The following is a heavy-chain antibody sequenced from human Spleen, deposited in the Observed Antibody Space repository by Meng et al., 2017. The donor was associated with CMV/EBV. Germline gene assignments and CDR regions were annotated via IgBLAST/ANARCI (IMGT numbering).Heavy chain of an antibody. D-gene: IGHD1-20*01. Sequence: GESLKISCAASGFTFSSYWMSWVRQAPGKGLEWVANIKQDGSEKYYVDSVKGRFTISRDNAKNSLYLQMNSLRAEDTAVYYCAREMRTEFYNWNSLHYFDYWGQGTLVTVSS. CDR2: IKQDGSEK. V-gene: IGHV3-7*01. CDR3: AREMRTEFYNWNSLHYFDY. J-gene: IGHJ4*02. CDR1: GFTFSSYW.